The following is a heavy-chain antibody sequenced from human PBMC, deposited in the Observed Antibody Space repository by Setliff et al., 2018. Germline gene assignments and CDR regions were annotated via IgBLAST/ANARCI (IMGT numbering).Heavy chain of an antibody. J-gene: IGHJ4*02. V-gene: IGHV4-39*07. CDR1: GGSFSNYY. CDR2: IYYSGST. D-gene: IGHD2-2*01. Sequence: PSETLSLTCTVYGGSFSNYYWSWIRQPPGKGLEWIGSIYYSGSTYYNPSLESRVTISVDTSKNQVSLKLSSMTAADTAVYYCARGRPPLVGDYWGQGTLVTVSS. CDR3: ARGRPPLVGDY.